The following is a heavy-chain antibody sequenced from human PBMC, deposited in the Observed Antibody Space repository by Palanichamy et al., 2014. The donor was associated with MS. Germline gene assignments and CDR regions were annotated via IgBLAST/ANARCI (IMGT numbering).Heavy chain of an antibody. CDR1: GGSINSGGYY. CDR2: IYYSGST. CDR3: ARMYYYDSSGYYYYFGH. D-gene: IGHD3-22*01. J-gene: IGHJ4*02. V-gene: IGHV4-31*03. Sequence: QLQLQESGPGLVKPSQTLSLTCTVSGGSINSGGYYWSWIRQHPGKGLELIAYIYYSGSTYYNPSLRGRVIISVDTSKNQFSLNLSSVSAADTAVYYCARMYYYDSSGYYYYFGHWGQGTLVTVSS.